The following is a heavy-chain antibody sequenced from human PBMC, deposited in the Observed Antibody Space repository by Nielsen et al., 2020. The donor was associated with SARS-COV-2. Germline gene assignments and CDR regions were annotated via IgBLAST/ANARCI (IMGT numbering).Heavy chain of an antibody. CDR2: ISDDGRNK. J-gene: IGHJ4*02. D-gene: IGHD3-22*01. V-gene: IGHV3-30*18. CDR3: AKHRWGHFYDSTDY. CDR1: GFSFSKYG. Sequence: GGSLRLSCAASGFSFSKYGMHWVRQAPGKGPEWVAVISDDGRNKYYADAVKGRFTISRDSSNNTLYLQMNSLRAEDTAVYYCAKHRWGHFYDSTDYWGQGTLVTVSS.